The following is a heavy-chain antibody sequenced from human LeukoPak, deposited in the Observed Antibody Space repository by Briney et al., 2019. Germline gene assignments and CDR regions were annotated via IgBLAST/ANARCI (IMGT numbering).Heavy chain of an antibody. D-gene: IGHD2-2*01. Sequence: GGSLRLSCAASGFTFSSYAMSWVRQAPGKGLEWVSGISGSGGRTYYADSVKGRFTISRDNSKNTVFLQMNSLRAEDTAVYYCAKDPRAYCSSISCSTDYFEYWGQGTLVTVSS. J-gene: IGHJ4*02. V-gene: IGHV3-23*01. CDR1: GFTFSSYA. CDR3: AKDPRAYCSSISCSTDYFEY. CDR2: ISGSGGRT.